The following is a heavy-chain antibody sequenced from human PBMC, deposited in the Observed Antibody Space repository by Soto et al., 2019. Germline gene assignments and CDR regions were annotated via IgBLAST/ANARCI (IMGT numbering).Heavy chain of an antibody. J-gene: IGHJ3*02. V-gene: IGHV5-51*01. CDR1: GYSFTSYW. Sequence: GESRKISCKGSGYSFTSYWIGWVRQMPGKGLEWMGIIYPDDSDTRYSPSFQGQVTISADKSISTAYLQWSSLKASDTAMYYCARPFGVTGTGDACDSWDQGRMCTVAS. CDR3: ARPFGVTGTGDACDS. D-gene: IGHD3-3*01. CDR2: IYPDDSDT.